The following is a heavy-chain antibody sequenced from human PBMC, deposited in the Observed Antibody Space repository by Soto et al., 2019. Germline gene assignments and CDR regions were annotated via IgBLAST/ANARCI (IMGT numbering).Heavy chain of an antibody. D-gene: IGHD3-22*01. CDR3: ERDLGYYDSSGYFDY. CDR1: GFTFREHY. CDR2: VSSSDSTV. V-gene: IGHV3-11*01. J-gene: IGHJ4*02. Sequence: QVHLVESGGGLVKPGGSLRLSCAGSGFTFREHYMSWIRQAPGKGLEWISYVSSSDSTVYYADSVKGRFTISRDNAKNSLYLQMNSLRVEDTAVYYCERDLGYYDSSGYFDYWGQGTLVTVSS.